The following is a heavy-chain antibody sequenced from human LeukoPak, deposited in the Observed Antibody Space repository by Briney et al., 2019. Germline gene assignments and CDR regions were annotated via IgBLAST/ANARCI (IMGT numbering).Heavy chain of an antibody. V-gene: IGHV3-7*01. CDR1: GFTFSSYW. D-gene: IGHD6-19*01. Sequence: GGSLRLSCAASGFTFSSYWLTWVRQAPGKGLEWVANTKPDATERNYLDSLKGRFTISRDNAKDSVYLQMNSLRAEDTAVYYCARGGKWLDAKWGQGTLVTVSS. CDR2: TKPDATER. CDR3: ARGGKWLDAK. J-gene: IGHJ4*02.